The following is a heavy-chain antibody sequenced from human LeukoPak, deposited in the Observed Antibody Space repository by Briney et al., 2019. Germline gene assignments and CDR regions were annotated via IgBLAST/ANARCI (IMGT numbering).Heavy chain of an antibody. D-gene: IGHD4-17*01. CDR1: GGSFSGYY. CDR3: ARGPSFWTTVTYYFDY. V-gene: IGHV4-34*01. J-gene: IGHJ4*02. CDR2: INHSGST. Sequence: PSETLSLTRAVYGGSFSGYYWSWIRQPPGKGLEWIGEINHSGSTNYNPSLKSRVTISVDTSKNQFSLKLSSVTAADTAVYYCARGPSFWTTVTYYFDYWGQGTLVTVSS.